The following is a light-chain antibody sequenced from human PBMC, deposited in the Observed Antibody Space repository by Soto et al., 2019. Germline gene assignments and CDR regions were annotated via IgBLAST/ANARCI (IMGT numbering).Light chain of an antibody. CDR3: LQHNSYPRT. CDR1: QDISNH. V-gene: IGKV1-17*03. J-gene: IGKJ1*01. Sequence: DIQMTQSPSAMSASVGDRVTITCRASQDISNHVAWFQQKPGKVPKRLIYVASSLQSGVPSRFSGSGSGTEFNLTISSPQPEDFATYYCLQHNSYPRTFGQGNKVEIK. CDR2: VAS.